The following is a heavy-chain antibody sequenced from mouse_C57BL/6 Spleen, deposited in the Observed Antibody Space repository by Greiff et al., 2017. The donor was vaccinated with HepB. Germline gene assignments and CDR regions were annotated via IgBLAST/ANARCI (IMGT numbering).Heavy chain of an antibody. D-gene: IGHD2-4*01. CDR1: GFTFSDYG. V-gene: IGHV5-17*01. CDR3: ARYDYHYFDY. CDR2: ISSGSSTI. Sequence: EVKLMESGGGLVKPGGSLKLSCAASGFTFSDYGMHWVRQAPEKGLEWVAYISSGSSTIYYADTVKGRFTISRDNAKNTLFLQMTSLRSEDTAMYYCARYDYHYFDYWGQGTTLTVSS. J-gene: IGHJ2*01.